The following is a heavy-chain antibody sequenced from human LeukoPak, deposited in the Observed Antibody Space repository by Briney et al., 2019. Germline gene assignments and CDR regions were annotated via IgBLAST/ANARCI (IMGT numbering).Heavy chain of an antibody. CDR1: GGFISRYY. J-gene: IGHJ3*02. Sequence: SETLSVTRTVSGGFISRYYWGWIRQPPGKGLGWVGSVYYSGSTYYNPSLKSRVTMSVDTSKNQFSLKLSSVTAADTAVYYCATVTTRGAFDIWGQGTMGIVSS. D-gene: IGHD4-17*01. CDR3: ATVTTRGAFDI. CDR2: VYYSGST. V-gene: IGHV4-39*01.